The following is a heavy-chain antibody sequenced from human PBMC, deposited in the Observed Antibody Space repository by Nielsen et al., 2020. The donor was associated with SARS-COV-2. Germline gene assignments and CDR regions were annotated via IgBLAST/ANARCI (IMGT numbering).Heavy chain of an antibody. CDR1: GFTFDDYG. J-gene: IGHJ6*02. CDR3: ARDRGGGFLEWLLDYGMDV. Sequence: GGSLRLSCAASGFTFDDYGMSWVRQAPGKGLEWVSGINWNGGSTGYADSVKGRFTISRDNAKNSLYLQMNSLRAEDTAVYYCARDRGGGFLEWLLDYGMDVWGQGTTVTVSS. D-gene: IGHD3-3*01. V-gene: IGHV3-20*04. CDR2: INWNGGST.